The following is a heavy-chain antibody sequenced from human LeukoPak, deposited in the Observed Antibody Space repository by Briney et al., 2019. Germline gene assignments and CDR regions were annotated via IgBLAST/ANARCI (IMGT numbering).Heavy chain of an antibody. CDR3: ASGDYGGNSGIFQH. CDR1: GFTVSSNY. V-gene: IGHV3-66*01. Sequence: GGSLRLSCAASGFTVSSNYMSWVRQAPGKGLEWVSVIYSGGSTYYADSVKGRFTISRDNSKNTLYLQMNSLRAEDTAVYYCASGDYGGNSGIFQHWGQGTLVTVPS. D-gene: IGHD4-23*01. CDR2: IYSGGST. J-gene: IGHJ1*01.